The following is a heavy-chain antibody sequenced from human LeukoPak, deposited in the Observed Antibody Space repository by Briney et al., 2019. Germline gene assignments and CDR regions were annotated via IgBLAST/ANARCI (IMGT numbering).Heavy chain of an antibody. J-gene: IGHJ5*02. CDR1: GGSISSYY. CDR2: IYYSGST. Sequence: SETLSLTCTVSGGSISSYYWSRIRQPPGKGLEWIGYIYYSGSTNYNPSLKSRVTISVDTSKNQFSLKLSSVTAADTAVYYCARMVSPQGWFDPWGQGTLVTVSS. D-gene: IGHD1-14*01. CDR3: ARMVSPQGWFDP. V-gene: IGHV4-59*08.